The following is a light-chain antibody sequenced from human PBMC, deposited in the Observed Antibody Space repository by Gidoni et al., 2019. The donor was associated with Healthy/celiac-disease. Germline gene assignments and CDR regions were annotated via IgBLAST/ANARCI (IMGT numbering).Light chain of an antibody. CDR2: AAS. CDR1: QSISSY. V-gene: IGKV1-39*01. CDR3: QQSYSTPWT. J-gene: IGKJ1*01. Sequence: DIQMTQSPSSLSASVGDRVTITCRASQSISSYLHCYQQKPGKAPKLLIDAASSVQSGVPSRFSGSGSGKDFTITSSRLQPEDFANYYWQQSYSTPWTFGQGTKVEIK.